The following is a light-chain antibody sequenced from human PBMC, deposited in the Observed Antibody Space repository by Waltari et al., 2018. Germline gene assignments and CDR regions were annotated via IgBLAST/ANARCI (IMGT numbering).Light chain of an antibody. J-gene: IGKJ1*01. CDR3: QKYGTLPAT. CDR1: QSVSRT. V-gene: IGKV3-20*01. CDR2: DAS. Sequence: EIVLTQSPGTLSLSPGARATLPCRASQSVSRTLAWYQQKPGQAPRLLIYDASTWATGIPDRFSGSGSGTDFSLTISRLEPEDFAVYYCQKYGTLPATFGQGTKVQIK.